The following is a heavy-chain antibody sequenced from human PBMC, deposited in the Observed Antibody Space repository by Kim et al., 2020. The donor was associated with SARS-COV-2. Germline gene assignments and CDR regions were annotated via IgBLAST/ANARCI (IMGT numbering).Heavy chain of an antibody. V-gene: IGHV3-64D*06. CDR1: GFIFSSQA. CDR3: VTRYCTGDACILASIRGNYLDN. Sequence: GGSLRLSCSASGFIFSSQAMHWVRQAPGKGLEFVSGISSGGGTTYYTDSVKGRFTISRDNSKNTLYLQMSSLRPEDTAIYYCVTRYCTGDACILASIRGNYLDNWGQGTLVTVSS. D-gene: IGHD2-8*02. CDR2: ISSGGGTT. J-gene: IGHJ3*02.